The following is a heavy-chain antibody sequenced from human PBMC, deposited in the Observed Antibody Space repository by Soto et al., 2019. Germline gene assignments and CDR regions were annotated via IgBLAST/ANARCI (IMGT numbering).Heavy chain of an antibody. D-gene: IGHD3-10*01. V-gene: IGHV3-66*01. Sequence: GGSLRLSCAASGFTVSSNYMSWVRQAPGKGLEWVSVIYSGGSTYYADSVKGRFTISRDNSKNTLYLQMNSLRAEDTAVYYCARDNLGTHTPDFRMVRGVNQGYWGQGTLVTVSS. CDR2: IYSGGST. J-gene: IGHJ4*02. CDR3: ARDNLGTHTPDFRMVRGVNQGY. CDR1: GFTVSSNY.